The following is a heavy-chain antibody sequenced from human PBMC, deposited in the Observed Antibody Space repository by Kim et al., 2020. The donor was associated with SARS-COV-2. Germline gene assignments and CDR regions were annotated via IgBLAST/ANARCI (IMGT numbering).Heavy chain of an antibody. CDR1: GGSISSGDYY. Sequence: SETLSLTCTVSGGSISSGDYYWSWIRQPPGKGLEWIGYIYYSGSTYYNPSLKSRVTISVDTSKNQFSLKLSSVTAADTAVYYCARENSRTGLDVWGKGTTVTVSS. V-gene: IGHV4-30-4*01. D-gene: IGHD6-13*01. CDR2: IYYSGST. CDR3: ARENSRTGLDV. J-gene: IGHJ6*04.